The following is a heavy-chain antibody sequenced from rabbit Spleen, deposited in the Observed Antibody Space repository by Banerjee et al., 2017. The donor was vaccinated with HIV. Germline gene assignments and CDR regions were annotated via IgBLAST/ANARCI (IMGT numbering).Heavy chain of an antibody. CDR3: ARDGAGGSYFAL. V-gene: IGHV1S47*01. CDR2: IDLVFGVT. J-gene: IGHJ4*01. Sequence: QEQLKESGGGLVQPGGSLTLSCKASGFDFSNYGVSWVRQAPGKGLEWIGYIDLVFGVTYYATWVNGRFTISSHNAQNTVFLQMTSLTAADTATYFCARDGAGGSYFALWGQGTLVTVS. D-gene: IGHD8-1*01. CDR1: GFDFSNYG.